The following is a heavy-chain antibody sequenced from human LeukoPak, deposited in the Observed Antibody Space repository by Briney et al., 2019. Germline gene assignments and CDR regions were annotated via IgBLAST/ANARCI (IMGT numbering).Heavy chain of an antibody. D-gene: IGHD5-12*01. V-gene: IGHV3-66*02. CDR2: IYSGGST. J-gene: IGHJ4*02. CDR1: GFTVSSNY. CDR3: ARGSIVAPPNPFDY. Sequence: GGSLRLSCAASGFTVSSNYMSWVRQAPGKGLEWVSVIYSGGSTYYADSVKGRFTISRDNSKNTLCLQMNSLRAEDTAVYYCARGSIVAPPNPFDYWGQGTLVTVSS.